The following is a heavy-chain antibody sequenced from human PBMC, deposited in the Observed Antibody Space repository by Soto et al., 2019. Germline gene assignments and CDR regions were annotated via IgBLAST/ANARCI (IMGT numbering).Heavy chain of an antibody. CDR2: ICDSGST. Sequence: SETLSLTYTVSSGYIIKYCWSWIRQPPGKELEWIGYICDSGSTNYNPSLTGRVTMSVDTSKNQFSLNLSSMTAADTAIYYCARQGENDYFDFWGQGALVTVSS. CDR3: ARQGENDYFDF. J-gene: IGHJ4*02. D-gene: IGHD3-16*01. CDR1: SGYIIKYC. V-gene: IGHV4-59*08.